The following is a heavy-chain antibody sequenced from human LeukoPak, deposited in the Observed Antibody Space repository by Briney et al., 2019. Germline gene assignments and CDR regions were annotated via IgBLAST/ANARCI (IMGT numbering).Heavy chain of an antibody. CDR2: ISGSGGST. V-gene: IGHV3-23*01. J-gene: IGHJ6*03. D-gene: IGHD6-13*01. CDR3: AIDLVYSSSWYPRDYYYMDV. CDR1: GFTFSSYA. Sequence: PGGSLRLSCAASGFTFSSYAMSWVCQAPGKGLEWVSAISGSGGSTYYADSVKGRFTISRDNSKNTLYLQMNSLRAEDTAAYYCAIDLVYSSSWYPRDYYYMDVWGKGTTVTVSS.